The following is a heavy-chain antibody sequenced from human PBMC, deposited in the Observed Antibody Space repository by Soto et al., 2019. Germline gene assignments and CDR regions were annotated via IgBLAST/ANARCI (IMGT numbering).Heavy chain of an antibody. V-gene: IGHV1-18*01. CDR2: ISGYNGYT. J-gene: IGHJ4*02. CDR1: VTTSTPMV. Sequence: ASVKVSSRPLVTTSTPMVSSGCAKPGQGLEWMGWISGYNGYTKYTESLEDRVTLSTDTSTSTAYLELRSLRSGDTALYFCARDRDYSHTDADIDYWGQGTLVTVSS. D-gene: IGHD3-16*01. CDR3: ARDRDYSHTDADIDY.